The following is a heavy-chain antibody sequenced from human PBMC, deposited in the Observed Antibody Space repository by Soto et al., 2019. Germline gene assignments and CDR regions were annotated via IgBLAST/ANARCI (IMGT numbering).Heavy chain of an antibody. CDR1: GFSIAHGQW. V-gene: IGHV4-38-2*02. D-gene: IGHD2-15*01. J-gene: IGHJ4*02. Sequence: PSETLSLTCTVSGFSIAHGQWWSWVRQSPGKGLEWIGSIYYSGSTYYNPSLKSRVTISVDTSKNQFSLKLSSVTAADTAVYYCARSGYCSGGSCYGGLDYWGQGTLVTVS. CDR3: ARSGYCSGGSCYGGLDY. CDR2: IYYSGST.